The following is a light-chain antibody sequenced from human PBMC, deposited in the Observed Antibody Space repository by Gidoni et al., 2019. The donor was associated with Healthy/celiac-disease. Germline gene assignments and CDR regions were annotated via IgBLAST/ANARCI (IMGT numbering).Light chain of an antibody. J-gene: IGKJ2*01. Sequence: LHMPLSPSTLSASVGDRVTITCRASQSISSWLAWYQQKPGKAPKLLIYDASSLESGVPSRFSGSGSGTEFTLTISSLQPDDFATYYCQQYNSYPYTFGQGTKLEIK. CDR1: QSISSW. V-gene: IGKV1-5*01. CDR3: QQYNSYPYT. CDR2: DAS.